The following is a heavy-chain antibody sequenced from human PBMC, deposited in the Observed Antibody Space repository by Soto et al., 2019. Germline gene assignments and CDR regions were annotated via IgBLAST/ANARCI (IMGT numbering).Heavy chain of an antibody. J-gene: IGHJ6*03. CDR3: AKASTVTTFYYYYMDV. D-gene: IGHD4-4*01. V-gene: IGHV3-23*01. CDR1: GFTFSSYA. CDR2: ISGSGGST. Sequence: GGSLRLSCAASGFTFSSYAMSWVRQAPGKGLEWVSAISGSGGSTYYADSVKGRFTISRDNSKNTLYLQMNSLRAEDTAVYYCAKASTVTTFYYYYMDVRGKGTTVTVSS.